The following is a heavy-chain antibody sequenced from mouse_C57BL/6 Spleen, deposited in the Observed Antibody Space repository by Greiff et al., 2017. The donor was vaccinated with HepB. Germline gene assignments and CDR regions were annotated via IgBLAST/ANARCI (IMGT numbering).Heavy chain of an antibody. J-gene: IGHJ2*01. CDR2: ISSGSSTI. CDR1: GFTFSDYG. D-gene: IGHD2-4*01. CDR3: ARGGLRPFDY. Sequence: EVKLMESGGGLVKPGGSLKLSCAASGFTFSDYGMHWVRQAPEKGLVWVAYISSGSSTIYYADTVKGRFTISRDNAKNTLFLQMTSLRSEDTAMYYCARGGLRPFDYWGQGTTLTVSS. V-gene: IGHV5-17*01.